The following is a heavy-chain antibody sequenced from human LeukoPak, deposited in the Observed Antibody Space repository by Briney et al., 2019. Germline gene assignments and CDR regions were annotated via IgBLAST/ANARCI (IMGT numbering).Heavy chain of an antibody. Sequence: GGSLRLSCTTCGFTFGDHAMSWVRQAPGKGLEWVGFIRSKAYRGTTEYAASVEDRFTISRDDSKSIAYLQMDSLTSEDTAVYYCTRGPIHLWLHNGMDVWGQGTTITVSS. V-gene: IGHV3-49*04. CDR2: IRSKAYRGTT. J-gene: IGHJ6*02. CDR3: TRGPIHLWLHNGMDV. D-gene: IGHD5-18*01. CDR1: GFTFGDHA.